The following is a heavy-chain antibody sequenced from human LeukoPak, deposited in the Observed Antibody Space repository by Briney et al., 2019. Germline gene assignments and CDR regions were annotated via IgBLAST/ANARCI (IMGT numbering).Heavy chain of an antibody. CDR1: GFTFSDYY. CDR2: ISSSGSTI. CDR3: ARDLANYGDRIDYYYYGMDV. J-gene: IGHJ6*02. V-gene: IGHV3-11*01. Sequence: GGSLRPSCAASGFTFSDYYMSWIRQAPGKGLEWVSYISSSGSTIYYADSVKGRFTISRDNAKNSLYLQMNSLRAEDTAVYYCARDLANYGDRIDYYYYGMDVWGQGTTVTVSS. D-gene: IGHD4-17*01.